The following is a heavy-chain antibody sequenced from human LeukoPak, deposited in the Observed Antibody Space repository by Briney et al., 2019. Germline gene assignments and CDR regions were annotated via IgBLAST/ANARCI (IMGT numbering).Heavy chain of an antibody. D-gene: IGHD3-10*01. CDR1: GFTFSSYW. Sequence: GGSLRLSCAASGFTFSSYWMSWVRQAPGKGLEWVANIKQDGSEKYDVDSVKGRFTISRDNAKNSLYLQMNSLRAEDTAVYYCAREWGVWLVDYWGQGTLVTVSS. CDR3: AREWGVWLVDY. J-gene: IGHJ4*02. V-gene: IGHV3-7*01. CDR2: IKQDGSEK.